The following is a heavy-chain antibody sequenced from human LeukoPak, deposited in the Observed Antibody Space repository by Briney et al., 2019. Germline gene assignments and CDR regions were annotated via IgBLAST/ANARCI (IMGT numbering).Heavy chain of an antibody. V-gene: IGHV3-30*03. Sequence: GGSLRLSCAASGFTFSNYGIHWVRQAPGKGLEWVAVISYDATNKYYTDTVKGRFTISRDNSKNTLYLQMNSLRAEDTAIYYCARDQDVAAAGTWGSIDYWGPGTLVTVSS. J-gene: IGHJ4*02. CDR2: ISYDATNK. D-gene: IGHD6-13*01. CDR1: GFTFSNYG. CDR3: ARDQDVAAAGTWGSIDY.